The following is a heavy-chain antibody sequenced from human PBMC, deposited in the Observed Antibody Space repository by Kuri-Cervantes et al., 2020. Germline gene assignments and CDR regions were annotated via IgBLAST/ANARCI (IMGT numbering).Heavy chain of an antibody. CDR2: INHSGST. CDR1: GGSFSGYY. Sequence: GSLRPSCAVYGGSFSGYYWSWIRQPPGKGLEWIGEINHSGSTNYNPSLKSRVTISVDTSKNQFSLKLSSVTAADTAVYYCARVSTMVQGNYYYYMDVWGKGTTVTVSS. D-gene: IGHD3-10*01. V-gene: IGHV4-34*01. CDR3: ARVSTMVQGNYYYYMDV. J-gene: IGHJ6*03.